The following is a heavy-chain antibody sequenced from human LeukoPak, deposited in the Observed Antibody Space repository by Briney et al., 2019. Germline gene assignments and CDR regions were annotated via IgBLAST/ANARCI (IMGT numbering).Heavy chain of an antibody. CDR1: GYSISSGYY. V-gene: IGHV4-38-2*01. J-gene: IGHJ6*03. D-gene: IGHD6-13*01. Sequence: PSETLSLTCAASGYSISSGYYWGWIRQPPGKGLEWIGSIYHSGSTYYNPSLKSRVTISVDTSKNQFSLKLSSVTAADTAVYYCARLEDSSPFYYYMDVWGKGTTVTVSS. CDR3: ARLEDSSPFYYYMDV. CDR2: IYHSGST.